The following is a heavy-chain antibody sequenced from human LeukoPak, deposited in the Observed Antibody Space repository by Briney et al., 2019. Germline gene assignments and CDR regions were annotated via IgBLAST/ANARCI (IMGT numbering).Heavy chain of an antibody. Sequence: GSVRLSCVASGFTFSSYGMHWVRQAPGKGLEWVAVIWYDGRNTYYEDSVKGRFTISRDNSKNTLYLQMNSLRAEDTAVYYCAKGVSSVVPLNRVPDYWGQGSQVSVSS. CDR2: IWYDGRNT. CDR3: AKGVSSVVPLNRVPDY. J-gene: IGHJ4*02. V-gene: IGHV3-33*06. D-gene: IGHD2-2*01. CDR1: GFTFSSYG.